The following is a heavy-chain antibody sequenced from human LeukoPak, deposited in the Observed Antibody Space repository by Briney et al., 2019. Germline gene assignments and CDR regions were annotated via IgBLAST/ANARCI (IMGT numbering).Heavy chain of an antibody. CDR1: GFTLSSYS. V-gene: IGHV3-21*01. CDR3: ATPGGIAAAGTDY. CDR2: ISSSSSYI. J-gene: IGHJ4*02. Sequence: NPGGSLRLSCAASGFTLSSYSMNWVRQAPGKGLEWVSSISSSSSYIYYADSVKGRFTISRDNAKNSLYLQMNSLRAEDTAVYYCATPGGIAAAGTDYWGQGTLVTVSS. D-gene: IGHD6-13*01.